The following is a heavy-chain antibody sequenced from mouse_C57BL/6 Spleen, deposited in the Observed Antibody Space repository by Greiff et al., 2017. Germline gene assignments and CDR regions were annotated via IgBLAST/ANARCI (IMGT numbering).Heavy chain of an antibody. V-gene: IGHV1-81*01. CDR2: IYPRSGNT. CDR1: GYTFTSYG. D-gene: IGHD6-1*01. J-gene: IGHJ3*01. CDR3: ARTRAAPAWFAY. Sequence: VQLQQSGAELARPGASVKLSCKASGYTFTSYGISWVKQRTGQGLEWIGEIYPRSGNTYYNEKFKGKATLTADKSSSTAYMQLSSLTSEDSAVYFCARTRAAPAWFAYWGQGTLVTVSA.